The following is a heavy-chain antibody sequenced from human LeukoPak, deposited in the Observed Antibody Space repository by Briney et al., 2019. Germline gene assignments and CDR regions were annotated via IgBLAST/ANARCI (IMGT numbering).Heavy chain of an antibody. V-gene: IGHV4-59*08. D-gene: IGHD5-12*01. CDR2: IYYSGST. J-gene: IGHJ4*02. CDR3: ARQLRGYSGYDLGVY. Sequence: SETLSLTCTVSGGSISSYYWSWIRQPPGKGLEWIGYIYYSGSTNYNPSLRSRVTISVDTSKNQFSLKLSSVTAADTAVYYCARQLRGYSGYDLGVYWGQGTLVTVSS. CDR1: GGSISSYY.